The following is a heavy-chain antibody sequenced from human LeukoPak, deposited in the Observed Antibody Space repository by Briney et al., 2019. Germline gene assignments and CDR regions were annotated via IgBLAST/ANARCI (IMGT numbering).Heavy chain of an antibody. D-gene: IGHD3-10*01. CDR1: GGTFSSYA. J-gene: IGHJ4*02. CDR2: IIPIFGTA. V-gene: IGHV1-69*13. CDR3: ASWGVTMVRGDAGY. Sequence: SVKVSCKASGGTFSSYAISWVRQAPGQGLEWMGGIIPIFGTANYAQKFQSRVTITADESTSTAYMELSSLRSEDTAVYYCASWGVTMVRGDAGYWGQGTLVTVSS.